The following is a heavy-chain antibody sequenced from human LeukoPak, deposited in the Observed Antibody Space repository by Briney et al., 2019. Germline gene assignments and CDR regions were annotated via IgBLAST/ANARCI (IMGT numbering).Heavy chain of an antibody. CDR1: GYTFTSYG. CDR2: ISAYNGNT. Sequence: GASVKVSCKASGYTFTSYGISWVRQAPGQGLEWMGWISAYNGNTNYAQKLQGRVTMTTDTSTSTAYMELRSLRSDDTAVYYCARAQWERQQRYNWFDPWGQGTLVTVSS. V-gene: IGHV1-18*01. CDR3: ARAQWERQQRYNWFDP. D-gene: IGHD1-26*01. J-gene: IGHJ5*02.